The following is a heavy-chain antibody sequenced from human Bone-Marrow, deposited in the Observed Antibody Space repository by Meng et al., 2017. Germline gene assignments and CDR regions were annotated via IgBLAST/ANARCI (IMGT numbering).Heavy chain of an antibody. CDR2: IYWDDDK. D-gene: IGHD1-26*01. V-gene: IGHV2-5*02. Sequence: QITLKESGPTLVKPTQTLTLTRTFSGFSLSTSGVSVGWIRQPPGEALEWLALIYWDDDKRYSPSLKSRLAITKDTSKNQVVLTMTNMDPVDTATYYCAHSRRGLWDPVSWGQGTLVTVSS. J-gene: IGHJ4*02. CDR1: GFSLSTSGVS. CDR3: AHSRRGLWDPVS.